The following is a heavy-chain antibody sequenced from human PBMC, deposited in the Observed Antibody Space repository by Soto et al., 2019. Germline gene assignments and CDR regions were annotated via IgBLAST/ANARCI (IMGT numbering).Heavy chain of an antibody. D-gene: IGHD6-13*01. J-gene: IGHJ3*02. V-gene: IGHV3-9*01. CDR1: GFTFDYYA. CDR2: ISWNSGSI. CDR3: AKRSISAAAGLDAFDI. Sequence: PGGSLRLSCAASGFTFDYYAMHWVRQAPGKGLEWVSGISWNSGSIGYADSVKGRFTISRDNAKNSLYLQMNSLRAEDTALYYCAKRSISAAAGLDAFDIWGQGTMVTV.